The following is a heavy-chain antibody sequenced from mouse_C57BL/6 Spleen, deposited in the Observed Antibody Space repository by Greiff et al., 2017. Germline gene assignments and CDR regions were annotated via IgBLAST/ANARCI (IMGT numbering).Heavy chain of an antibody. D-gene: IGHD2-1*01. CDR2: IWSGGST. J-gene: IGHJ3*01. V-gene: IGHV2-2*01. CDR1: GFSLTSYG. CDR3: ARNGDYGNYGFAY. Sequence: VQLQQSGPGLVQPSQCLSITCTVSGFSLTSYGVPWVRQSPGKGLEWLGVIWSGGSTDYNAAFISRLSISKDNSKSQVFFKMNSLQADDTAIYYCARNGDYGNYGFAYWGQGTLVTVSA.